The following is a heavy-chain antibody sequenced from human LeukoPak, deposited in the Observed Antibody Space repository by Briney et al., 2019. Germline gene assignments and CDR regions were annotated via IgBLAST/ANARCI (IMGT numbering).Heavy chain of an antibody. Sequence: GSLRLSCAASGFTFSSYAMSWVRQAPGKGLEWIGEINHSGSTNYNPSLKSRVTISVDTSKNQFSLKLSSVTAADTAVYYCARDRLVYYYYGMDVWGQGTTVTVSS. CDR3: ARDRLVYYYYGMDV. J-gene: IGHJ6*02. D-gene: IGHD6-6*01. V-gene: IGHV4-34*01. CDR1: GFTFSSYA. CDR2: INHSGST.